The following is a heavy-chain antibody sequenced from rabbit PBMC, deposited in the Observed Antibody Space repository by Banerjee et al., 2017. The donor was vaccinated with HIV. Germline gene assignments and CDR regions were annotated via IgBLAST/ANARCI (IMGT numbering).Heavy chain of an antibody. CDR1: GFSFSSYH. CDR2: IDLVSGST. D-gene: IGHD5-1*01. Sequence: QLEESGGDLVKPEGSLTLTCTASGFSFSSYHMSWVRQAPGKGLEWIGYIDLVSGSTYYASWVNGRFTISSHNAQNTLYLQVNSLTAADTATYFCVRDSYTYGISSNLWGPGTLV. CDR3: VRDSYTYGISSNL. V-gene: IGHV1S7*01. J-gene: IGHJ4*01.